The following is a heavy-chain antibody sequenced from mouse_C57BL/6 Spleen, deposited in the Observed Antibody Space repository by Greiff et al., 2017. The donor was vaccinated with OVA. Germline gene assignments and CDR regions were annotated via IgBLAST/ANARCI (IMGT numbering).Heavy chain of an antibody. Sequence: VHLVESGAELVRPGTSVKMSCKASGYTFTNYWIGWAKQRPGHGLEWIGDIYPGGGYTNYNEKFKGKATLTADKSSSTAYMQFSSLTSEDSAIYYCARGSPGNAMDYWGQGTSVTVSS. CDR2: IYPGGGYT. CDR3: ARGSPGNAMDY. J-gene: IGHJ4*01. CDR1: GYTFTNYW. V-gene: IGHV1-63*01.